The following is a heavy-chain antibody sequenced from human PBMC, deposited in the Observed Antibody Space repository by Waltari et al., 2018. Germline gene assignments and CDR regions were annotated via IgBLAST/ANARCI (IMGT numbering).Heavy chain of an antibody. D-gene: IGHD3-3*01. CDR3: ARGILGATANSYYHHGMDV. CDR1: GDSIRSGGYY. V-gene: IGHV4-31*03. J-gene: IGHJ6*02. CDR2: IYHSGST. Sequence: QVQLQESGPGLVKPSQTLSLTCSVPGDSIRSGGYYGTWHRQHPGKALEWVGFIYHSGSTSYTPSLKNRVTIESDTSKNEFSLRLTSMTAADTAVYYCARGILGATANSYYHHGMDVWGQGTAVTVSS.